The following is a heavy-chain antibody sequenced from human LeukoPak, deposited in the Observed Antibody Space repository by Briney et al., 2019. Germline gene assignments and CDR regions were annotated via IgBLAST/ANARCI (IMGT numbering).Heavy chain of an antibody. CDR1: GDSITSRSYY. Sequence: PSETLSLTCAVSGDSITSRSYYWGWIRQPPGKGLEWIGDIYGSGSTNYNPSLKSRVSMSADTSKNQISLNLKFVTAADTAVYYCARQTMLVGYANGLGFNYWGEGTLVTVSS. V-gene: IGHV4-61*05. CDR3: ARQTMLVGYANGLGFNY. J-gene: IGHJ4*02. D-gene: IGHD2-2*01. CDR2: IYGSGST.